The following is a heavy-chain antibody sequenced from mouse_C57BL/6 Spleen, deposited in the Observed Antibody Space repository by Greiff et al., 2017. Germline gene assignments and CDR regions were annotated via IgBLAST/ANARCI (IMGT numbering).Heavy chain of an antibody. V-gene: IGHV1-54*01. CDR2: INPRSGGT. D-gene: IGHD2-1*01. Sequence: VQLVESGAELVRPGTSVKVSCKASGYAFTNYLLEWVKQRPGQGLVWIGVINPRSGGTIYNEKLKGKETLTADKSSSTAYMQIRRLTSEDSAVYVCARKGDSNYPLAMDYWGQGTSVTVSS. CDR3: ARKGDSNYPLAMDY. CDR1: GYAFTNYL. J-gene: IGHJ4*01.